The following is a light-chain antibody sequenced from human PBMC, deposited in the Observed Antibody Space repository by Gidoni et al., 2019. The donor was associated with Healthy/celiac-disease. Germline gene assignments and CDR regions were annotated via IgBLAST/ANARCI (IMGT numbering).Light chain of an antibody. CDR3: QSYDSSLSGVV. V-gene: IGLV1-40*01. CDR1: SSNIGAGYD. J-gene: IGLJ2*01. CDR2: GNS. Sequence: QSVLTQPPPVSGAPGQRVTISCTGSSSNIGAGYDVHWYQQLPGTAPKLLISGNSNRPSGVPDRFSGSKSGTSASLAITGLQAEDEADYYCQSYDSSLSGVVFGGGTKLTVL.